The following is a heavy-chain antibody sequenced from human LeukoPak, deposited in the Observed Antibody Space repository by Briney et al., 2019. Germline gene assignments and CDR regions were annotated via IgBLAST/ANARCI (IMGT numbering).Heavy chain of an antibody. CDR2: ISSSGSTI. Sequence: GSLRLSCAASGFTFSDYYMSWIRQAPGKGLEWVSYISSSGSTIYYADSVKGRFTISRDNAKNSLYLQMNSLRAEDTAVYYCARLAWSGYLFDYWGQGTLVTVSS. J-gene: IGHJ4*02. D-gene: IGHD3/OR15-3a*01. CDR3: ARLAWSGYLFDY. V-gene: IGHV3-11*01. CDR1: GFTFSDYY.